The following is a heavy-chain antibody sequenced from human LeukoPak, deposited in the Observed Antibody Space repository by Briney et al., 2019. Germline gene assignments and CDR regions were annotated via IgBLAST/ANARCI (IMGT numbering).Heavy chain of an antibody. J-gene: IGHJ4*02. D-gene: IGHD7-27*01. CDR3: AKTGERDY. Sequence: GGSLRLSCTASGFTFSKSWMSWVRQAPGKGPEWVANIKEDGSDKYYVDSVKGRFTISRDNDQNALYLQMNSLRGEDTAVYYCAKTGERDYWGQGTLVTVSS. CDR2: IKEDGSDK. CDR1: GFTFSKSW. V-gene: IGHV3-7*01.